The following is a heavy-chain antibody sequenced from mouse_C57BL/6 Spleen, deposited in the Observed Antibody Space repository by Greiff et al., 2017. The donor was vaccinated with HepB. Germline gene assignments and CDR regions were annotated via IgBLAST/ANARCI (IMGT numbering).Heavy chain of an antibody. CDR3: ARGDYDFSYAMDY. CDR2: IYPGSGST. CDR1: GYTFTSYW. J-gene: IGHJ4*01. D-gene: IGHD2-4*01. Sequence: QVQLQQPGAELVKPGASVKMSCKASGYTFTSYWITWVKQRPGQGLEWIGDIYPGSGSTNYNEKFKSKATLTVDTSSSTAYMQLSSLTSEDSAVYYCARGDYDFSYAMDYWGQGTSVTVSS. V-gene: IGHV1-55*01.